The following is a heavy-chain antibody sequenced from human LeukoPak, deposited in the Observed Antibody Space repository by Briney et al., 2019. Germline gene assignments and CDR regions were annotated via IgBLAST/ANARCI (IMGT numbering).Heavy chain of an antibody. V-gene: IGHV3-21*01. CDR1: GFTFSSYS. CDR2: ISSSSSYI. D-gene: IGHD4-17*01. Sequence: GGSLRLSRAASGFTFSSYSMNWVRQAPGKGLEWVSSISSSSSYIYYADSVKGRFTISRDNAKNSLYLQMNSLRAEDTAVYYCARDSRYGGDYNYWGQGTLVTVSS. CDR3: ARDSRYGGDYNY. J-gene: IGHJ4*02.